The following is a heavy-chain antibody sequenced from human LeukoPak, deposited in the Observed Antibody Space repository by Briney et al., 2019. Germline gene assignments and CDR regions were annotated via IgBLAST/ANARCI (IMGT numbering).Heavy chain of an antibody. CDR1: GYTFTSYG. CDR2: ISAYNGNT. D-gene: IGHD3-22*01. Sequence: SVKVSCKASGYTFTSYGISWVRQAPGQGLEWMGWISAYNGNTKYAKKVQGRVTMTTDTSTSTVYMELRSLRSDDTAVYYCARDRPDYYDSSAYLRGLYSAFGYWGQGTLVTVSS. CDR3: ARDRPDYYDSSAYLRGLYSAFGY. J-gene: IGHJ4*02. V-gene: IGHV1-18*01.